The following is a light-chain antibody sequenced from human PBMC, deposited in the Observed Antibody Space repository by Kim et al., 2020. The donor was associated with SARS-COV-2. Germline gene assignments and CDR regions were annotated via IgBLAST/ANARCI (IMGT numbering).Light chain of an antibody. J-gene: IGKJ1*01. CDR3: QQRRNWPRT. Sequence: DIVLTQSPATLSLSPGERATLSCRASQSVSSYLAWYQQKPGQAPRIFIYDASNRATGIPARFSGSGSGTDFTLTISSVEPEGFAVHYCQQRRNWPRTFGQGTKVDIK. CDR2: DAS. V-gene: IGKV3-11*01. CDR1: QSVSSY.